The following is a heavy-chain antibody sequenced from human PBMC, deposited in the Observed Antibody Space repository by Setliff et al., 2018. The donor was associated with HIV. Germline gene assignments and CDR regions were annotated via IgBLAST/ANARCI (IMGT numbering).Heavy chain of an antibody. CDR1: GDSISGFY. D-gene: IGHD2-15*01. CDR3: ARRVVLAAAFDY. CDR2: IYSSGST. V-gene: IGHV4-59*08. J-gene: IGHJ4*02. Sequence: PSETLSLTCTVSGDSISGFYWSWIRQPPGKGLECIGYIYSSGSTNCNPSLKSRVTMSVDTSKNQFSLELRSVTAADTAVYYCARRVVLAAAFDYWGQGALVTVSS.